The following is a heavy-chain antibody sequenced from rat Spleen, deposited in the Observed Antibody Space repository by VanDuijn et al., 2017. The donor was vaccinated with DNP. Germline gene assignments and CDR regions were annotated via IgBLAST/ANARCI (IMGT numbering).Heavy chain of an antibody. CDR2: ITSSGGRT. V-gene: IGHV5-31*01. D-gene: IGHD1-5*01. CDR1: GFTFNNYW. Sequence: EVQLVESGGDLVQPGGSLKLSCVASGFTFNNYWMAWIRQVPGKGLEWVAAITSSGGRTYFPDSVKGRFTISRDNAKNTLYLHMNSLRSEDTATYYCARSGNIGTTWFAYWGQGTLVTVSS. J-gene: IGHJ3*01. CDR3: ARSGNIGTTWFAY.